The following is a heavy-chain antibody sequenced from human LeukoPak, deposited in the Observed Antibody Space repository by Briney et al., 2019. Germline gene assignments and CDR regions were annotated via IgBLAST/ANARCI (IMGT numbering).Heavy chain of an antibody. V-gene: IGHV4-31*03. J-gene: IGHJ4*02. D-gene: IGHD1-14*01. CDR2: IYYSGST. CDR3: ARYQPARIIDY. Sequence: SETLCLTCTVSGGSISSGGYYWSWIRQHPGKGLEWIGYIYYSGSTYYNPSLKSRVTISVDTSKNQFSLKLSSVTAADTAVYYCARYQPARIIDYWGQGTLVTVSS. CDR1: GGSISSGGYY.